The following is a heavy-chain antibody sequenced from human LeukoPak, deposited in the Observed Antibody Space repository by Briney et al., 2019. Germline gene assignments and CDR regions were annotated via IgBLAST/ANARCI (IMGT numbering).Heavy chain of an antibody. CDR3: ARGYYDFWGGYSTRFDY. Sequence: PGGSLRLSCAASGFTFSSYWMSWVRQAPGKGLEWVANIKQDGSEKYYVDSVKGRFTIPRDNAKNSLYLQMNSLRAEDTAVYYCARGYYDFWGGYSTRFDYWGQGTLVTVSS. D-gene: IGHD3-3*01. CDR1: GFTFSSYW. CDR2: IKQDGSEK. J-gene: IGHJ4*02. V-gene: IGHV3-7*04.